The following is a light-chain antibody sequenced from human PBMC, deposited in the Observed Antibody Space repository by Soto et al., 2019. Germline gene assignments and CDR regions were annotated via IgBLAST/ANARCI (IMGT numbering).Light chain of an antibody. V-gene: IGKV4-1*01. J-gene: IGKJ4*01. CDR3: QQYFITPLT. CDR1: QSVLYNSNNKNY. CDR2: WAS. Sequence: DIVMTQSPDSLAVSLGERATLNCKSSQSVLYNSNNKNYLAWYQQKPGQPPKLLIYWASTRESGVPDRFSGSGSETDFTLTISSLQAEDFAVYYCQQYFITPLTFGGGTKVEIK.